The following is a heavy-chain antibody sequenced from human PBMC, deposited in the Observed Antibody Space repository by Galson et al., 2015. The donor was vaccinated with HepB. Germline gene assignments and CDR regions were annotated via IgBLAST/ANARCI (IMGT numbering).Heavy chain of an antibody. CDR3: AAASQELPPGY. CDR1: GYTFTNYY. V-gene: IGHV1-2*02. Sequence: SVKVSCKAFGYTFTNYYMNWVRQAPGQGLEWMGWINPNSGGTNYAQKFQGRVTMTRDTSISTAYMELSSLSSDDTAVYHCAAASQELPPGYWGQGTLLTVSS. CDR2: INPNSGGT. D-gene: IGHD1-26*01. J-gene: IGHJ4*02.